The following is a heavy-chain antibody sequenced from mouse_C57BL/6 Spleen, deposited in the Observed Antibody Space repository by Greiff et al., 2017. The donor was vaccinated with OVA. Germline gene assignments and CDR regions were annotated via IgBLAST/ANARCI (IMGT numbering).Heavy chain of an antibody. V-gene: IGHV5-17*01. J-gene: IGHJ3*01. CDR3: ARPAQGRGFAY. CDR2: ISSGSSTI. CDR1: GFTFSDYG. D-gene: IGHD3-2*02. Sequence: EVHLVESGGGLVKPGGSLKLSCAASGFTFSDYGMHWVRQAPEKGLEWVAYISSGSSTIYYADTVKGRFTISRDNAKNTLFLQMTSLRSEDTAMYYCARPAQGRGFAYWGQGTLVTVSA.